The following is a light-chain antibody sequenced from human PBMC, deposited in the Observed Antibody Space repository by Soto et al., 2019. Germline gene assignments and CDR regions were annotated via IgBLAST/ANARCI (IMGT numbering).Light chain of an antibody. Sequence: EIVLTQSPGTLSLSPGERATLSCRASQSVSSNYLAWYRQKPGQAPRLLIYGASSRATGIPDRFSGSGSGTDFTLTIRRLEPEDFAVYYCQQYGSSYPWTFGQGTKVEIK. CDR1: QSVSSNY. CDR2: GAS. CDR3: QQYGSSYPWT. V-gene: IGKV3-20*01. J-gene: IGKJ1*01.